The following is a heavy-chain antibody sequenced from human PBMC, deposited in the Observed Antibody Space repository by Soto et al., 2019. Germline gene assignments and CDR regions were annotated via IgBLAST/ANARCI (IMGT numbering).Heavy chain of an antibody. J-gene: IGHJ4*02. D-gene: IGHD3-22*01. Sequence: QVQLQESGPGLVKPSQTLSLTCTVSGGSISRGGYYWSWIRQHPGKGLEWIGYIYYSGNTYSNPSLKSRVTISVDTSKNQFSLKLSSVTAADTAVYYCARGGGYYDSSGFDYYFDYWGQGTLVTVSS. CDR2: IYYSGNT. CDR1: GGSISRGGYY. V-gene: IGHV4-31*03. CDR3: ARGGGYYDSSGFDYYFDY.